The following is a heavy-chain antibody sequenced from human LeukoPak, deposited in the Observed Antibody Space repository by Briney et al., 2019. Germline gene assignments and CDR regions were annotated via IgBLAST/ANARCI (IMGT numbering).Heavy chain of an antibody. CDR1: GFTFSSYG. V-gene: IGHV3-30*18. J-gene: IGHJ4*02. CDR2: ISYDGSNK. D-gene: IGHD3-9*01. Sequence: GGSLRLSCAASGFTFSSYGMHWVRQAPGKGLEWVAVISYDGSNKYYADSVKGRFTISRDNSKNTLYLQMNSLRAEDTAVYYCAKEYDDILTGYFGGFDYWGQGTLVTVSS. CDR3: AKEYDDILTGYFGGFDY.